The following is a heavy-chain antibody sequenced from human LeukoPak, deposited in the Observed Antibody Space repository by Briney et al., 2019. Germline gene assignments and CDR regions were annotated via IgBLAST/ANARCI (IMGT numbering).Heavy chain of an antibody. CDR2: IYTSGST. D-gene: IGHD4-23*01. Sequence: SQTLSLTCTVSGGSISSGSYYRSWIRQPAGKGLEWIGRIYTSGSTNYNPSLKSRVTISVDTSKNQFSLKLSSVTAADTAVYYCASTVAVGYYYYYGMDVWGQGTTVTVSS. J-gene: IGHJ6*02. CDR3: ASTVAVGYYYYYGMDV. V-gene: IGHV4-61*02. CDR1: GGSISSGSYY.